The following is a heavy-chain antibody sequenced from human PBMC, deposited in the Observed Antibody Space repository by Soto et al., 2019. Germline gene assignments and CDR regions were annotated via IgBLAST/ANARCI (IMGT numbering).Heavy chain of an antibody. CDR3: ARANSIRPYFYNMDV. CDR1: GYSFTAFY. Sequence: QVQLVQSGAEVEKPGASVKVSCKAAGYSFTAFYIHWVRQARGQGFEWLGWINPYSGGTYYSQKFRARVTLTRDTSISTAYMELTGLSSDDTAVYYCARANSIRPYFYNMDVWGQGTTVTVSS. CDR2: INPYSGGT. V-gene: IGHV1-2*02. J-gene: IGHJ6*03. D-gene: IGHD2-21*01.